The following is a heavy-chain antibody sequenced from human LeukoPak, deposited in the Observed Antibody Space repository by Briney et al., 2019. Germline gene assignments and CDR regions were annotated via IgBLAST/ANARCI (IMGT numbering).Heavy chain of an antibody. CDR1: GFTFSSYA. D-gene: IGHD1-26*01. J-gene: IGHJ4*02. V-gene: IGHV3-64*01. CDR2: ISSNGGST. CDR3: ARVAVGATGYFDY. Sequence: PGGSLRLSCAASGFTFSSYAMYWVRQAPGQGLEHVSAISSNGGSTYYANSVKGRFTISRDNSKNTLYLQMGSLRAEDMAVYYCARVAVGATGYFDYWGQGTLVTVSS.